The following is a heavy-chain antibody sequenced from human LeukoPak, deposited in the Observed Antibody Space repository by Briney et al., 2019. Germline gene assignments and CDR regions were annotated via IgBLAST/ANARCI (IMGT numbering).Heavy chain of an antibody. J-gene: IGHJ5*02. CDR2: INHSGST. CDR3: ARGYCSSTSCYKRVWFDP. Sequence: SETLSLTCAVYGGSFSGYYWSWIRQPPGKGLEWIGEINHSGSTNYNPSLKSRVTISVDTSKNQFSLKLSSVTAADTAVYYCARGYCSSTSCYKRVWFDPWGQGTLVTVSP. CDR1: GGSFSGYY. D-gene: IGHD2-2*02. V-gene: IGHV4-34*01.